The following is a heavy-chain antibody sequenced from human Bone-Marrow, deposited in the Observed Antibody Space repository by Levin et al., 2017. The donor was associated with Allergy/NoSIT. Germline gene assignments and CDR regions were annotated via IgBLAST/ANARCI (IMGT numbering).Heavy chain of an antibody. CDR2: INPNSGGT. J-gene: IGHJ4*02. V-gene: IGHV1-2*02. Sequence: GASVKVSCKASGYTFTGYYMHWVRQAPGQGLEWMGWINPNSGGTNYAQKFQGRVTMTRDTSISTAYMELSRLRSDDTAVYYCARAPPEYSSRGGFFDYWGQGTLVTVSS. CDR1: GYTFTGYY. D-gene: IGHD6-6*01. CDR3: ARAPPEYSSRGGFFDY.